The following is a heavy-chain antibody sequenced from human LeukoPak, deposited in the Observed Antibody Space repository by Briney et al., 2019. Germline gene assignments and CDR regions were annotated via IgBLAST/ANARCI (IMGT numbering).Heavy chain of an antibody. V-gene: IGHV3-23*01. J-gene: IGHJ4*02. CDR2: ISGSGGNT. CDR1: GFTFSNSG. CDR3: AKDHYYDSSADPFDY. D-gene: IGHD3-22*01. Sequence: GGSLRLSCAASGFTFSNSGMSWVRQAPGKGLEWVSAISGSGGNTYYADSVKGRFTISRDNSKNTLYLQMNSLRAEDTAVYYCAKDHYYDSSADPFDYWGQGTLVTVSS.